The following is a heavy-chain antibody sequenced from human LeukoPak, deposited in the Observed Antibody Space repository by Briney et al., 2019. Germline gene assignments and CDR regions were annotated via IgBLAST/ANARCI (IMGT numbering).Heavy chain of an antibody. CDR1: GGSISSYY. V-gene: IGHV4-59*01. J-gene: IGHJ4*02. D-gene: IGHD6-13*01. CDR3: ARAAGPLAAPDF. Sequence: PSETLSLTCTVSGGSISSYYWSWIRQPPGKGLEWIGYIYYSGSTNHNPPLKSRVTISVDTSKNQFSLKLSSVTAADTAVYYCARAAGPLAAPDFWGQGTPVTVSS. CDR2: IYYSGST.